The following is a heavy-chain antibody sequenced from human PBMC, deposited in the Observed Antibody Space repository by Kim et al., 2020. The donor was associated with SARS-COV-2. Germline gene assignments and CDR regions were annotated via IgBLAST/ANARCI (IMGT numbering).Heavy chain of an antibody. CDR1: GYAFTYFF. D-gene: IGHD2-21*01. CDR3: ARAPSDFYGMDV. CDR2: IDPRVGTA. J-gene: IGHJ6*02. Sequence: ASVKVSCKASGYAFTYFFIHWVRQAPGQWLEWMGKIDPRVGTAAYSQNFQGKFTMTGDTSTTTVYMELTSLRSEDTATYYCARAPSDFYGMDVWGQGTPVTVSS. V-gene: IGHV1-46*01.